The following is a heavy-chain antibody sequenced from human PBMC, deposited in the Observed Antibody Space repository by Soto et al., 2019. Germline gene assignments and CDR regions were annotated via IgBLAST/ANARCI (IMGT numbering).Heavy chain of an antibody. J-gene: IGHJ3*01. CDR3: AKVQRSMIVVALDAFDV. CDR1: GFTFSSYA. Sequence: EVQLLESGGGLVQPGGSLRLSCAASGFTFSSYAMKWVRQAPGKGLEWVSGISGHGGRTYYADSVKGRFTISRDNSKNMVYRQMNSLRAEDTAKYYCAKVQRSMIVVALDAFDVWGQGAMVTVSS. D-gene: IGHD3-22*01. V-gene: IGHV3-23*01. CDR2: ISGHGGRT.